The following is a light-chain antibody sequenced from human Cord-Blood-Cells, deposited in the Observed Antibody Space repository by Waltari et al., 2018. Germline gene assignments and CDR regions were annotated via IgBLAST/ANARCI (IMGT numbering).Light chain of an antibody. Sequence: QSVLTQPPPVSGAPGQRVTISCTGSSSNIGAGYDVPWYQQLPGTAPKLLIYGNSNRPSGVPYRFSVSKSGTYASLSITGLQAEYEADYYCQSYDSSLSGPVFGGGTKLTVL. V-gene: IGLV1-40*01. CDR1: SSNIGAGYD. J-gene: IGLJ2*01. CDR2: GNS. CDR3: QSYDSSLSGPV.